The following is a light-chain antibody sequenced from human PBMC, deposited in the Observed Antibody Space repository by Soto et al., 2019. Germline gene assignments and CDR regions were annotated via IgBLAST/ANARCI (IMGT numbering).Light chain of an antibody. CDR3: GTWDTSLSGGV. Sequence: QSVLTQPPSVSAAPGQKVTISCSGSNSNIGNNYVSWYQHLPGTAPKLLIYDNDKRPSAIPDRFSGPKSGTSATLDITGLQTGDEADYYCGTWDTSLSGGVFGGGTKLTVL. CDR2: DND. CDR1: NSNIGNNY. V-gene: IGLV1-51*01. J-gene: IGLJ3*02.